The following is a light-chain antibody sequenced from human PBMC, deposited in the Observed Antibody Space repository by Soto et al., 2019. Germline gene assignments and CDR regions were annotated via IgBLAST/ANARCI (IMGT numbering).Light chain of an antibody. V-gene: IGKV1-9*01. CDR2: DAS. J-gene: IGKJ3*01. Sequence: IQLTQSPSSLSASVGDRVTITCRASQGISTHLAWYQQKPGKAPNLLIYDASTLQSGVPSTFSGSGSGTDFTLTISSLQPEDFATYYCQQVGSFPVTFDPGTKVDI. CDR3: QQVGSFPVT. CDR1: QGISTH.